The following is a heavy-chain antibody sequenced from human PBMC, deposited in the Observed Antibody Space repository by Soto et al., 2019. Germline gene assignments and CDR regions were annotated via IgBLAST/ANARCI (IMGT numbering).Heavy chain of an antibody. J-gene: IGHJ4*02. CDR1: GGSISSGGYY. CDR3: ARGSGRFGPIDY. D-gene: IGHD3-10*01. Sequence: QVQLQESGPGLVKPSQTLSLTCTVSGGSISSGGYYWSWIRQHPGKGLEWIGYIYCSGSTYYNPSLKSRVTISVDSSKNRFSLKLSSVTAADTAVYYCARGSGRFGPIDYWGQGTLVTVSS. V-gene: IGHV4-31*03. CDR2: IYCSGST.